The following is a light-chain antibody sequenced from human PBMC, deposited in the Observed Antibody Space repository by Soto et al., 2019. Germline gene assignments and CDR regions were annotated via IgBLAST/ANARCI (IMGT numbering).Light chain of an antibody. J-gene: IGLJ1*01. CDR1: SSDVGGYNY. CDR3: SSLTSSSTRGV. Sequence: QSALTQPASVSGSPGQSITLSCTGSSSDVGGYNYVSWYQHHPGKAPKLIIFEVTNRPSGISNRFSGSKSGNTASLTISGLQAEDEADYYCSSLTSSSTRGVFGTGTKLTVL. V-gene: IGLV2-14*01. CDR2: EVT.